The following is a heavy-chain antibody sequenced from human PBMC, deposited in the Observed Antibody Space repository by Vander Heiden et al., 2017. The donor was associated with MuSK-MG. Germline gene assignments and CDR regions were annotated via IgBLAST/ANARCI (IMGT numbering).Heavy chain of an antibody. D-gene: IGHD6-19*01. CDR2: IIPIFGTA. J-gene: IGHJ6*02. Sequence: QVQLVRSGAEVKKPGSSVKVSCKASGGTFSSYAISWVRQAPGQGLEWMGGIIPIFGTANYAQKFQGRVTITADESTSTAYMELSSLRSEDTAVYYCASPAVAFYYYYYGMDVWGQGTTVTVSS. CDR1: GGTFSSYA. CDR3: ASPAVAFYYYYYGMDV. V-gene: IGHV1-69*01.